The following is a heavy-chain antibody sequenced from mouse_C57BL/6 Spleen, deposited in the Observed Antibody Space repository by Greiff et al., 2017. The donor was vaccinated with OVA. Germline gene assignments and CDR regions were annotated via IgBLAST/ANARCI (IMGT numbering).Heavy chain of an antibody. Sequence: QVQLQESGPGLVAPSQSLSITCTVSGFSLTSYGVSWVRQPPGKGLEWLGVIWGDGSTNYHSAHISRLSISKDNSTSQAFLMLNRRQTDDTATYYGGKTGGNWVGYFDVWGTGTTVTVSS. CDR1: GFSLTSYG. J-gene: IGHJ1*03. V-gene: IGHV2-3*01. CDR2: IWGDGST. D-gene: IGHD4-1*01. CDR3: GKTGGNWVGYFDV.